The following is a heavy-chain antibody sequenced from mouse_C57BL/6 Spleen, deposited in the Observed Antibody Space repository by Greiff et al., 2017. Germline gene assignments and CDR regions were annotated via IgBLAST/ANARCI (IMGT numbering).Heavy chain of an antibody. CDR2: INPNNGGT. Sequence: EVQLQQSGPELVKPGASVKISCKASGYTFTDYYMNWVKQSHGKSLEWIGDINPNNGGTSYNQKFKGKATLTVDKSSSTAYMELRSLTSEDSAVYYCARDGITTVVGPFAYWGQGTLVTVSA. V-gene: IGHV1-26*01. D-gene: IGHD1-1*01. J-gene: IGHJ3*01. CDR3: ARDGITTVVGPFAY. CDR1: GYTFTDYY.